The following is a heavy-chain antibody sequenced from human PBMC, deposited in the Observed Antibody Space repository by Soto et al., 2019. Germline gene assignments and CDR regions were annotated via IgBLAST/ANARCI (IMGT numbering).Heavy chain of an antibody. Sequence: EIQLVESGGGLVQPGGSLRLSCAASGFTLSSHWMHWVRQVPGQGLVWVSRINTDGSATNYADSVKGRFTMSRDNGRNTMYLQMNSLRAEDTAVYYCVRGYSDYWCQGTLVTFSS. CDR1: GFTLSSHW. D-gene: IGHD1-26*01. J-gene: IGHJ4*02. CDR3: VRGYSDY. CDR2: INTDGSAT. V-gene: IGHV3-74*01.